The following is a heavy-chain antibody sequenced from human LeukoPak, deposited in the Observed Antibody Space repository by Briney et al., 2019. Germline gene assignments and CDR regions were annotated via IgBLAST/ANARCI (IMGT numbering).Heavy chain of an antibody. CDR2: IYYSGST. CDR1: GGSISSYY. V-gene: IGHV4-59*08. CDR3: ARQNSSGYPFDY. J-gene: IGHJ4*02. D-gene: IGHD3-22*01. Sequence: SEILSLTCTVSGGSISSYYWSWIRQPPGKGLEWIGYIYYSGSTNYNPSLKSRVTISVDTSKNQFSLKLSSVTAADTAVYYCARQNSSGYPFDYWGQGTLVTVSS.